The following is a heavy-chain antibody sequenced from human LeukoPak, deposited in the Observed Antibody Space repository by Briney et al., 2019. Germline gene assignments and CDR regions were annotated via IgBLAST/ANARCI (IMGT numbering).Heavy chain of an antibody. J-gene: IGHJ4*02. Sequence: PGGSLRLSCAASGFTFSSYAMHWVRQAPGKGLEWVSVIYSGGSTYYADSVKGRFTISRDNSKNTLYLQMNSLRAEDTAVYYCAISSYDFWSGYPYWGQGTLVTVSS. CDR1: GFTFSSYA. CDR3: AISSYDFWSGYPY. CDR2: IYSGGST. D-gene: IGHD3-3*01. V-gene: IGHV3-66*01.